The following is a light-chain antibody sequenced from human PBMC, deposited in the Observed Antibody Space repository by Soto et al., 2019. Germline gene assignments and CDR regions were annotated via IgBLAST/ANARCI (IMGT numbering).Light chain of an antibody. J-gene: IGKJ2*01. CDR1: RGISSY. CDR3: QQYYSYPYT. CDR2: AAS. Sequence: AIRMTQSPSSFSASTGDRVTITCRASRGISSYLAWYQQKPGKATKLLIYAASTLQSGVPSRFSGSGSGTDFTLTISCLQSEDFATYYCQQYYSYPYTFGQGTKLEIK. V-gene: IGKV1-8*01.